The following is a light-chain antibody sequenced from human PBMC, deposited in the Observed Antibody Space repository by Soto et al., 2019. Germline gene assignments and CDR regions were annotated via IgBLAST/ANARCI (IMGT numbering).Light chain of an antibody. CDR1: QSLLHSNGYNY. CDR3: MQALQTPT. Sequence: DIVMTQSPLSLPVTPGEPASISCRASQSLLHSNGYNYLDWYLQKTGQSPQLLIYLGSNRASGVPDRFSGSGSGKDFTLKISRVEAEDVGVYYCMQALQTPTFGQGTRLEIK. J-gene: IGKJ5*01. CDR2: LGS. V-gene: IGKV2-28*01.